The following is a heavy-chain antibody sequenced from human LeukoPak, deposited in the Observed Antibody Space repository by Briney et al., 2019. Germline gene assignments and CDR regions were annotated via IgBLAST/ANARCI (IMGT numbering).Heavy chain of an antibody. Sequence: GGSLRLSCAASGFTFSSYWMSWVRQAPGKGLEWVSVIYSGGSTYYADSVKGRFTISRDNSKNTLYLQMNSLRAEDTAVYYCARITVTYYYFDYWGQGTLVTVSS. CDR2: IYSGGST. CDR3: ARITVTYYYFDY. J-gene: IGHJ4*02. V-gene: IGHV3-66*01. CDR1: GFTFSSYW. D-gene: IGHD4-17*01.